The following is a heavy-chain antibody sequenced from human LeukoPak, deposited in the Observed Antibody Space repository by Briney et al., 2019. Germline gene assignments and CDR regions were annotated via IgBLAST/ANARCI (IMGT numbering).Heavy chain of an antibody. D-gene: IGHD3-3*01. J-gene: IGHJ4*02. CDR1: GFTFSSYA. CDR2: ISYDGSNK. Sequence: PPGGSLRLSCAASGFTFSSYAMHWVRQAPGKGLEWVAVISYDGSNKYYADSVKGRFTISRDNSKNTLYLQMNSLRAEDTAVYYCAKEESYDFWSGYYTVWGQGTLVTVSS. V-gene: IGHV3-30-3*01. CDR3: AKEESYDFWSGYYTV.